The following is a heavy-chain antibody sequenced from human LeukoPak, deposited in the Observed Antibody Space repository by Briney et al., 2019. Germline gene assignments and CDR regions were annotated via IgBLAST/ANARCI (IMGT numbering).Heavy chain of an antibody. D-gene: IGHD6-19*01. Sequence: SETLSLTCTVSGGSISSYYWGWIRQPPGRGLEWIGSIYYSESTYYNASLKSRLTISVDTSKNQFSLKVRSVTAADTAVYYCARHRYTLGVAGFFDYWGQGTLVTVSS. CDR3: ARHRYTLGVAGFFDY. CDR1: GGSISSYY. V-gene: IGHV4-39*01. CDR2: IYYSEST. J-gene: IGHJ4*02.